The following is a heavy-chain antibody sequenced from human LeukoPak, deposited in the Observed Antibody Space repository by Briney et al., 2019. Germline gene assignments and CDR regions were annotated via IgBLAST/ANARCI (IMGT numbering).Heavy chain of an antibody. Sequence: SPSETLSLTCTVSGASISTYYWSWMRQPAGKGLEWIGRMYNTGSTNYNPSLKSRVTMSVDTSKNQLSLRLSSVTAADTAVYYCARDNGGDYWYSDIWGRGTLVTVSS. V-gene: IGHV4-4*07. J-gene: IGHJ2*01. CDR1: GASISTYY. CDR2: MYNTGST. D-gene: IGHD2-21*01. CDR3: ARDNGGDYWYSDI.